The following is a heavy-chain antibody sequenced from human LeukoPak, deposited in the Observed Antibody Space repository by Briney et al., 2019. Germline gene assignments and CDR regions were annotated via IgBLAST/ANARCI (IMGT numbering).Heavy chain of an antibody. V-gene: IGHV4-39*01. CDR1: GGSISSSSYY. J-gene: IGHJ3*02. D-gene: IGHD1-7*01. Sequence: PSETLSLTCTVSGGSISSSSYYWGWIRQPPGKGLEWIGSIYYSGSTYYNPSLKSRVTISVDTSMNQFSLKLSSVTAADTAVYYCARGRYNWNYVAFDIWGQGTMVTVSS. CDR3: ARGRYNWNYVAFDI. CDR2: IYYSGST.